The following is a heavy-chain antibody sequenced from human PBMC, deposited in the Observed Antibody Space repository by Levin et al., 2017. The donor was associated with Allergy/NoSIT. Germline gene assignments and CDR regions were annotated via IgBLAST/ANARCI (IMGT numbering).Heavy chain of an antibody. CDR1: GFTVSSNY. CDR3: AGNSGSYRPFDY. J-gene: IGHJ4*02. V-gene: IGHV3-66*01. D-gene: IGHD1-26*01. CDR2: IYSGGST. Sequence: GESLKISCAASGFTVSSNYMSWVRQAPGKGLEWVSVIYSGGSTYYADSVKGRFTISRDNSKNTLYLQMNSLRAEDTAVYYCAGNSGSYRPFDYWGQGTLVTVSS.